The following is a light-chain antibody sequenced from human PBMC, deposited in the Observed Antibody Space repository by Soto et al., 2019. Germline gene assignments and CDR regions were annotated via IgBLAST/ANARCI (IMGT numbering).Light chain of an antibody. J-gene: IGKJ5*01. CDR1: EDIQAY. CDR3: QQSYGSVIT. V-gene: IGKV1-39*01. Sequence: DIQMTQSPSSLSAYVGDRVTITCRASEDIQAYLNWYQQKPGKAPTLLIYASSSLQSGVPSRFTGSGSGTDFTLTISGLHPEDFATYSCQQSYGSVITFGQGTRLDIK. CDR2: ASS.